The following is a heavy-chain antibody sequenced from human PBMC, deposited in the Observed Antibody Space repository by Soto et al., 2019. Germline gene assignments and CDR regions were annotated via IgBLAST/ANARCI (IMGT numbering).Heavy chain of an antibody. CDR3: AKNPGRSGWYEAYYYYMDV. J-gene: IGHJ6*03. V-gene: IGHV3-23*01. CDR2: ISGSGGST. Sequence: GGSLRLSCAASGFTFSSYAMSWVRQAPGKGLEWVSAISGSGGSTYYADSVKGRFTISRDNSKNTLYLQMNSLRAEDTAVYYCAKNPGRSGWYEAYYYYMDVWGKGTTVTVSS. D-gene: IGHD6-19*01. CDR1: GFTFSSYA.